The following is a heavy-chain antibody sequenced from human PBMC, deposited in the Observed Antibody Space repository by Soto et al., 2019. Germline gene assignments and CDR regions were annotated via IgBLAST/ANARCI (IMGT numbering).Heavy chain of an antibody. CDR2: IYHSGST. CDR3: ARSYYDSTDCWFDP. J-gene: IGHJ5*02. Sequence: SETLSLTCAVSGGSISSGGYSWSWIRQPPGKGLEWIGYIYHSGSTYYNPSLKSRVTISVDRSKNQFSLKLSSVTAADTAVYYCARSYYDSTDCWFDPWGQGTLVTVSS. CDR1: GGSISSGGYS. V-gene: IGHV4-30-2*01. D-gene: IGHD3-22*01.